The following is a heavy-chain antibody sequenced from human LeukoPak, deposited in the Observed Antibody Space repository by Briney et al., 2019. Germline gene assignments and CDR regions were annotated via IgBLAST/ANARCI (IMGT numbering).Heavy chain of an antibody. D-gene: IGHD2-21*02. CDR2: ISSSSSYI. CDR3: AREEASRTPDCGGDCYQQGAPDD. V-gene: IGHV3-21*01. J-gene: IGHJ4*02. CDR1: GFTFSSCS. Sequence: PGGSLRLSCAASGFTFSSCSMNWVRQAPGKGLEWVSSISSSSSYIYYADSVKGRFTISRDNAKNSLYLQMNSLRAEDTAVYYCAREEASRTPDCGGDCYQQGAPDDWGQGTLVTVSS.